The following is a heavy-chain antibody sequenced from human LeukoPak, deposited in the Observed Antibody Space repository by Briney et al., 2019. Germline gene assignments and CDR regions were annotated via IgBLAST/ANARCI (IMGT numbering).Heavy chain of an antibody. D-gene: IGHD3-3*01. Sequence: PGGSLRLSCAASGFTFSSYSMNWVRQAPGKGLEWVSAISGSGGSTYYADSVKGRFTISRDNSKNTLYLQTNSLRAEDTAVYYCAKLYYDFWSGYLYYYYMDVWGKGTTVTVSS. CDR2: ISGSGGST. CDR3: AKLYYDFWSGYLYYYYMDV. CDR1: GFTFSSYS. J-gene: IGHJ6*03. V-gene: IGHV3-23*01.